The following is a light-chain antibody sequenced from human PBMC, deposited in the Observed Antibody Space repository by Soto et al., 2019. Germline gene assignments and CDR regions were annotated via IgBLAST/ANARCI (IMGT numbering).Light chain of an antibody. CDR2: LGS. Sequence: DIVMTQSPLSLPVTPGEPASISCRSNQSLLYSDGCNYLDWYLQKPGQSPQLLIYLGSNRASGVPDRFSGSGSGTDFTLKISRVEAEDVGVYYCMQALQTPRTFGQGTKVEIK. CDR1: QSLLYSDGCNY. J-gene: IGKJ1*01. V-gene: IGKV2-28*01. CDR3: MQALQTPRT.